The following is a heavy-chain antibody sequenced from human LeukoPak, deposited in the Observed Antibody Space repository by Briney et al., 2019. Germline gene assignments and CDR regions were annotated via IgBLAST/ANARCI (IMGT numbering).Heavy chain of an antibody. CDR1: GFTFSSYR. D-gene: IGHD2/OR15-2a*01. CDR3: ARGGRILSDY. V-gene: IGHV3-48*01. J-gene: IGHJ4*02. CDR2: ISSSSSTI. Sequence: TGGSLRLSCAASGFTFSSYRMNWVRQAPGKGLEWVAYISSSSSTIYYADSVKGRFTISRDNAKNSLYLQMNSLRAEDTAVYYCARGGRILSDYWGQGTLVTVSS.